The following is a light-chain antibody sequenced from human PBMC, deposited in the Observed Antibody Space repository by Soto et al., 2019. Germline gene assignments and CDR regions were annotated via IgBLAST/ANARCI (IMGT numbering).Light chain of an antibody. Sequence: QSVLTQPASVSGSPGQSITISCTGTSSDVGGYNYVSWYHQHPGKAPKLMIYEVSNRPSGVSNRFSGSKSGNTASLTISGLQAEDEADYYCSSYTSSSTLHWVFGGGTKLTVL. J-gene: IGLJ3*02. CDR1: SSDVGGYNY. V-gene: IGLV2-14*01. CDR3: SSYTSSSTLHWV. CDR2: EVS.